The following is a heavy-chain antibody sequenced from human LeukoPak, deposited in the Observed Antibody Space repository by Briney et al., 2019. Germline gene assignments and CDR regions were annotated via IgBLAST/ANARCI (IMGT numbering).Heavy chain of an antibody. D-gene: IGHD6-13*01. V-gene: IGHV3-23*01. Sequence: GRFTISRDNSKNTLYLQMNSLRAEDTAVYYCAKEGDLQQLVHFDYWGQGTLVTVSS. CDR3: AKEGDLQQLVHFDY. J-gene: IGHJ4*02.